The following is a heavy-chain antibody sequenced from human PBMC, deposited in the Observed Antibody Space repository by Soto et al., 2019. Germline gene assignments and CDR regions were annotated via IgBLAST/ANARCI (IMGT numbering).Heavy chain of an antibody. J-gene: IGHJ5*02. Sequence: GASVKVSCKASGYTFTSYGISWVRQAPGQGLEWMGWISTYNGNTNYAQKLQGRVTMTTDTSTSTAYMELRSLRSDDTAVYYCARDIPSHFDILSGYYSPNWFDPSGQGTLVTVSS. CDR3: ARDIPSHFDILSGYYSPNWFDP. CDR2: ISTYNGNT. V-gene: IGHV1-18*01. D-gene: IGHD3-9*01. CDR1: GYTFTSYG.